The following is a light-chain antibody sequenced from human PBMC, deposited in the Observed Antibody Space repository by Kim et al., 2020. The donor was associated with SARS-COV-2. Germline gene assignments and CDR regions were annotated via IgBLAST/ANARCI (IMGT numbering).Light chain of an antibody. V-gene: IGLV3-27*01. CDR3: YSAADNNLV. CDR2: KDS. J-gene: IGLJ2*01. Sequence: SVSPGQTARITCSGDVLAKKYARWFQQKPGQAPVLVIYKDSGRPSGIPERFSGSNSGTTVTLTISGAQVEDEADYYCYSAADNNLVFGGGTQLTVL. CDR1: VLAKKY.